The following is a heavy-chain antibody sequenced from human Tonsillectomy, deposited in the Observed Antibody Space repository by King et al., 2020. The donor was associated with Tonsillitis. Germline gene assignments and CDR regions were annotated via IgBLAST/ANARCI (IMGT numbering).Heavy chain of an antibody. CDR1: GGSISSSSYY. V-gene: IGHV4-39*07. CDR2: MYYSGST. J-gene: IGHJ4*02. Sequence: QLQESGPGLVKPSETLSLSCTVSGGSISSSSYYWGWIRQPPGKGLEWIGSMYYSGSTYYNPSLKSRVTTSADTSKNDFSLKLSSVTAADTAVYYCVRLGGGNDWGYYFDYWGQGTLVTVSS. CDR3: VRLGGGNDWGYYFDY. D-gene: IGHD3-16*01.